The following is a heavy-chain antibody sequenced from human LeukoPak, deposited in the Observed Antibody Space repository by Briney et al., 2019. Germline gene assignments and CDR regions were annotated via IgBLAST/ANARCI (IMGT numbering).Heavy chain of an antibody. CDR1: GGTFSSYA. Sequence: SVKVSCEASGGTFSSYAISWVRQAPGQGLEWMGRIIPIFGTANYAQKFQGRVTITTDESTSTAYMELSSLRSEDTAVYYCARDPGIAVPNNWFDPWGQGTLVTVSS. J-gene: IGHJ5*02. V-gene: IGHV1-69*05. CDR3: ARDPGIAVPNNWFDP. D-gene: IGHD6-19*01. CDR2: IIPIFGTA.